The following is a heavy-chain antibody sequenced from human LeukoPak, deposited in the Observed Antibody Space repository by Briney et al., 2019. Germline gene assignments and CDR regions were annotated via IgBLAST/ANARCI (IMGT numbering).Heavy chain of an antibody. CDR1: GFTFSSYS. J-gene: IGHJ3*02. V-gene: IGHV3-21*01. D-gene: IGHD3-10*01. CDR2: ISSSSYI. CDR3: ARDRLWFGESHAFDI. Sequence: GGSLRLSCAASGFTFSSYSMNWVRQAPGKGLEWVSSISSSSYIYYADSVKGRFTISRDNAKNSLYLQMNSLRAEDTAVYYCARDRLWFGESHAFDIWGQGTMVTVSS.